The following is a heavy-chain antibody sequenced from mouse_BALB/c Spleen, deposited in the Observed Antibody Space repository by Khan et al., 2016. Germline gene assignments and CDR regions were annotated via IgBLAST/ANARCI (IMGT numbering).Heavy chain of an antibody. CDR1: GFTFSSYA. CDR2: ITSGGST. D-gene: IGHD1-1*01. CDR3: ARRDYERFAY. J-gene: IGHJ3*01. Sequence: EVELVESGGGLVKPGGSLKLSCSASGFTFSSYAMSWVRQTPEKRLEWVASITSGGSTYYPDSMKGRSTISRDSARNILYLEMSSLRSEDTAVYFCARRDYERFAYWGQGTLVTVSA. V-gene: IGHV5-6-5*01.